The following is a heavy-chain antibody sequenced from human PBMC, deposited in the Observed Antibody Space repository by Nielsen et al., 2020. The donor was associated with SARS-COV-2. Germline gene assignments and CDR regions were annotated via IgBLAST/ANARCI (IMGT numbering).Heavy chain of an antibody. Sequence: GGSLRLSCAASGFSFSNYAMNWVRHAPGKGLEWVSAISGRGGNTFYADSVKGRFTVSRDNSKNTLYLQMNSLRAEDTAMYYCARDNWGRMDVWGQGTTVTVSS. D-gene: IGHD7-27*01. CDR3: ARDNWGRMDV. J-gene: IGHJ6*02. CDR1: GFSFSNYA. V-gene: IGHV3-23*01. CDR2: ISGRGGNT.